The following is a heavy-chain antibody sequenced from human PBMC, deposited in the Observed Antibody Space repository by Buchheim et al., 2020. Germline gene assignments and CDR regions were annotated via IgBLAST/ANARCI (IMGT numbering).Heavy chain of an antibody. CDR2: IYYSGRT. J-gene: IGHJ4*02. Sequence: QVQLQESGPGLVKPSETLSLTCTVSGGSISSYYWSWIRQPPGKGLEWIGYIYYSGRTNYNPSLKSRVTISVDTSKNQFSLKLSSVTAADTAVYYCARKRGYSYGWTFDYWGQGTL. CDR1: GGSISSYY. D-gene: IGHD5-18*01. CDR3: ARKRGYSYGWTFDY. V-gene: IGHV4-59*08.